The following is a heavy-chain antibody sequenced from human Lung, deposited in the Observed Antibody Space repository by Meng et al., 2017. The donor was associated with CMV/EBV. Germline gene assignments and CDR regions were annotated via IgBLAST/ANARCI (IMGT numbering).Heavy chain of an antibody. CDR1: GFKFSDYY. CDR3: ATTIIDNWNDEDRFDS. D-gene: IGHD1-20*01. Sequence: GFKFSDYYLSWIRQAPGKGLEWISHISNSGNTISYGDSVKGRFTISRDNAKNSLFLHMISLRVEDTAVYYCATTIIDNWNDEDRFDSWGQGTLVTVSS. J-gene: IGHJ4*02. V-gene: IGHV3-11*01. CDR2: ISNSGNTI.